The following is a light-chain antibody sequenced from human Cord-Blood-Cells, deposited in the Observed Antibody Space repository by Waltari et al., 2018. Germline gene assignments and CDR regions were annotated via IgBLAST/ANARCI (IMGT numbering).Light chain of an antibody. V-gene: IGKV1-33*01. CDR3: QQYDNLRYS. CDR1: QDISNY. CDR2: DAS. Sequence: DIQMTQSPSSLSASVGDRVTITCQASQDISNYLNWYQQKPGKAPKLLIYDASNLETGVPSRFSGSGSGTDFTFTISSLQPEDIVTYYCQQYDNLRYSFGQGTKLEIK. J-gene: IGKJ2*03.